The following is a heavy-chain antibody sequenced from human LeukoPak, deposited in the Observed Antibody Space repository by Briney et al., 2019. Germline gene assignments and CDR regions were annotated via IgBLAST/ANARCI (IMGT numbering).Heavy chain of an antibody. CDR3: ARVFAKQLVPDAFDI. CDR2: ISSSTSSI. J-gene: IGHJ3*02. D-gene: IGHD6-6*01. Sequence: QTGGSLRLSCAASGFTFSNYEMNWVRQAPGKGLEWVSYISSSTSSIYYADSVKGRFTISRDNAKNSLYLQMNSLRAEDTAVYYCARVFAKQLVPDAFDIWGQGTMVTVSS. CDR1: GFTFSNYE. V-gene: IGHV3-48*03.